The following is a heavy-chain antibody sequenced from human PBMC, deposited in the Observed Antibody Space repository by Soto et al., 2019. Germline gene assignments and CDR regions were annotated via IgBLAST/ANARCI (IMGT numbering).Heavy chain of an antibody. V-gene: IGHV5-51*01. J-gene: IGHJ4*02. CDR3: ARHGGSHYLSSGYHYALDY. CDR2: IYPGDSDT. D-gene: IGHD3-22*01. CDR1: GYSFTSYW. Sequence: GESLKISCKGSGYSFTSYWIGWVRQMPGKGLEWMGIIYPGDSDTRYSPSFQGQVTISADKSISTAYLHFSSLRASDTAVYYCARHGGSHYLSSGYHYALDYWGQGTPVTVSS.